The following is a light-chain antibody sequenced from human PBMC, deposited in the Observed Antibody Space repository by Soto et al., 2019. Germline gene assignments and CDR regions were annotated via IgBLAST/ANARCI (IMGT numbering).Light chain of an antibody. J-gene: IGKJ2*01. CDR2: DAV. V-gene: IGKV3-20*01. CDR1: QSFTGTN. CDR3: HQYGSSLGT. Sequence: EIVLTQSPGTLYLSPGEGATLSCRASQSFTGTNLAWYQQRAGQAPRLLIYDAVRRDTGIPDRFSGSGSGTDGTLTISRLEPEDFAVYSCHQYGSSLGTVGQGTKVEI.